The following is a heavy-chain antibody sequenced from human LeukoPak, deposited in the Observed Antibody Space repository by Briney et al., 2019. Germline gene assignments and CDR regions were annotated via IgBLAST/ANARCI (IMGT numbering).Heavy chain of an antibody. V-gene: IGHV3-23*01. CDR3: AKIPGGSYLFLDN. CDR2: ISGSGGST. D-gene: IGHD1-26*01. J-gene: IGHJ4*02. Sequence: GGSLRLSCAASGFTSSSYAMNWVRQAPGKGLEWVSGISGSGGSTYHADSVKGRFTISRDNSKNTLYLQMNSLRGEDTAVYYCAKIPGGSYLFLDNWGQGTLVTVSS. CDR1: GFTSSSYA.